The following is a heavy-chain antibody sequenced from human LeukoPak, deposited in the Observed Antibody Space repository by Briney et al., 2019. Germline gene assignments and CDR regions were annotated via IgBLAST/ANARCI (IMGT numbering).Heavy chain of an antibody. Sequence: PSETLSLTCTVSGDSISSYYWSWIRQPAGKGLEWIGRIYTSGYTSYNPSLKSRVTMSGDTSKNQISLKLTSVTAADTAVYYCARDAPHVCGSSTSCYSNWFDPWGQGTLVTVSS. CDR1: GDSISSYY. CDR2: IYTSGYT. D-gene: IGHD2-2*01. CDR3: ARDAPHVCGSSTSCYSNWFDP. J-gene: IGHJ5*02. V-gene: IGHV4-4*07.